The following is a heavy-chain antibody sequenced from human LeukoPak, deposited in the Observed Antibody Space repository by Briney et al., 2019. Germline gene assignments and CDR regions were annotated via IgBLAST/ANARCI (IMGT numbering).Heavy chain of an antibody. CDR2: IYYSGST. D-gene: IGHD1-26*01. V-gene: IGHV4-39*01. J-gene: IGHJ4*02. CDR1: GDSISSSSYY. Sequence: SETLSLTCTVSGDSISSSSYYWGWIRQPPGKGLGWIGNIYYSGSTYYNPSLKSRVTISVDTSKNQFSLKLSSVTAADTAVYYCARIVKVGGTRQFDYWGQGTLVTVSS. CDR3: ARIVKVGGTRQFDY.